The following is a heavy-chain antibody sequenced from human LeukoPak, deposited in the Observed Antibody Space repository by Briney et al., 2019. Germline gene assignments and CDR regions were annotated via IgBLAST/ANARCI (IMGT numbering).Heavy chain of an antibody. Sequence: GGSLRLSCAASGLDFSGADIHWVRQAPGNGPEWLGRIRGRADSYAASYADSVRGRFAISRDNFKDTAYLQIHSLKTDDTAVYYCTRYTPGSGDWFDPWGQGTLVIVSS. CDR1: GLDFSGAD. CDR3: TRYTPGSGDWFDP. D-gene: IGHD3-10*01. V-gene: IGHV3-73*01. CDR2: IRGRADSYAA. J-gene: IGHJ5*02.